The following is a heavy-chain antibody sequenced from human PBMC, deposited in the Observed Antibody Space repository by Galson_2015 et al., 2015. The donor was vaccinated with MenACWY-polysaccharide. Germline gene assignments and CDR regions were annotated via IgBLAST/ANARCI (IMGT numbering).Heavy chain of an antibody. J-gene: IGHJ4*02. Sequence: QSGAEVKKPGESLKISCTGSGYSFTRYWIGWVRQMPGKGLEWMGVIFPGDSDTRYSPSLQGQVTISADNSISTAYLQWSSLKDSDTAMYYCARPSYSSSWNPFDYWGQGTLVTVSS. D-gene: IGHD6-13*01. V-gene: IGHV5-51*01. CDR2: IFPGDSDT. CDR1: GYSFTRYW. CDR3: ARPSYSSSWNPFDY.